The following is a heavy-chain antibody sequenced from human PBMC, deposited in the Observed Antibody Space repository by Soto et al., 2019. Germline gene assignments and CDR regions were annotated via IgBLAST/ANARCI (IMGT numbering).Heavy chain of an antibody. Sequence: QVQLQESGPGLVKPSATLSLTCTVSGGSISLYYWSWIRQPPGKGLEWIGYIYSNGSTPYNPSLKSRVSISLGTSKKQFSLKLSSVTAADTAVYYCARDGGEIWNNHYYYSGMDVWGQGTTVTVSS. V-gene: IGHV4-59*01. CDR1: GGSISLYY. CDR3: ARDGGEIWNNHYYYSGMDV. CDR2: IYSNGST. J-gene: IGHJ6*02. D-gene: IGHD1-1*01.